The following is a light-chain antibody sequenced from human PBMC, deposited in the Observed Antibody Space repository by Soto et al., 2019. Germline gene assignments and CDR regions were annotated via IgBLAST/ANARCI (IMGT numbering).Light chain of an antibody. J-gene: IGKJ4*01. CDR3: QQYNNWLT. Sequence: MTQSPSSLSTSVGDRVTITCRASQGISNFLAWYQQKPGQAPRLLIYGASTRATGIPARFSGSGSGTEFTLTISSLQSEDFAVYYCQQYNNWLTFGGGTKVEIK. CDR2: GAS. CDR1: QGISNF. V-gene: IGKV3-15*01.